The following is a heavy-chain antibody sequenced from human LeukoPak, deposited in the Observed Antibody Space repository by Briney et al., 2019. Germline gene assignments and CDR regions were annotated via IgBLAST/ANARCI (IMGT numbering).Heavy chain of an antibody. CDR1: GGSIGSGAYY. CDR2: IYSTGST. Sequence: SETLSLTCIVSGGSIGSGAYYWAWIRQPPGKGLEWIGSIYSTGSTYKNPSLKSRVTISIDTSKNQFSLKLSSVTAADTAVYYCARSRYNWNVVDAFDIWGQGTMVTVSS. J-gene: IGHJ3*02. CDR3: ARSRYNWNVVDAFDI. V-gene: IGHV4-39*07. D-gene: IGHD1-20*01.